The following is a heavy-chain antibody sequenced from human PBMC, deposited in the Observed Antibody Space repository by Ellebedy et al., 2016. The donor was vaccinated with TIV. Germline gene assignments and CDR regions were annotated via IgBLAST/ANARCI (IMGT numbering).Heavy chain of an antibody. CDR2: INPSGGST. CDR3: ARQYSGSVGAAFDI. V-gene: IGHV1-46*01. J-gene: IGHJ3*02. Sequence: ASVKVSXKASGGTFSSYAISWVRQAPGQGLEWMGIINPSGGSTSYAQKFQGRVTMTRDTSTSTVYMELSSLRSDDTAVYYCARQYSGSVGAAFDIWGQGTMVTVSS. CDR1: GGTFSSYA. D-gene: IGHD1-26*01.